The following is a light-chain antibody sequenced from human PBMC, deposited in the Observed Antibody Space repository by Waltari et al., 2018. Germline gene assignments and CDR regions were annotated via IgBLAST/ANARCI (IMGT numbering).Light chain of an antibody. J-gene: IGLJ1*01. V-gene: IGLV2-14*01. CDR1: NSDVGRYNF. CDR2: EVT. CDR3: SSYTTSRTYV. Sequence: QSALTQPASVSGSPGQSITLSCTGTNSDVGRYNFVPWFQQHPGEAPKRMIYEVTNRPSGVSNRFSGSKSGNTASLIISGLQGEDEADYYCSSYTTSRTYVFGTGTKVTVL.